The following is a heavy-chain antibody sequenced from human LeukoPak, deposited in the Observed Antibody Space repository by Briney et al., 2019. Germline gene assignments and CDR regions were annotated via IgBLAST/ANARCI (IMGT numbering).Heavy chain of an antibody. V-gene: IGHV1-2*02. CDR3: ARMVRPLVPDGAYGMDV. Sequence: ASVKVSCKASGYTFTGYYMHWVRQAPGQGLEWMGWINPNSGGTNYAQKFQGRVTMTRDTSISTAYMELSRLRSDDTAVYYCARMVRPLVPDGAYGMDVWGQGTTVTVSS. J-gene: IGHJ6*02. CDR1: GYTFTGYY. CDR2: INPNSGGT. D-gene: IGHD3-10*01.